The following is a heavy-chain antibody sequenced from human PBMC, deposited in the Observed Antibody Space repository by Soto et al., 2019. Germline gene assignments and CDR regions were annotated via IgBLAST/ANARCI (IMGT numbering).Heavy chain of an antibody. D-gene: IGHD3-22*01. Sequence: GGSLRLSCAASGFTFTSYSMNWVRQAPGQGLEWVSYITSKSTTIKYADSVKGRFTVSRDNAKNSLYLQLNSLRDEDTAVYYCAKVLHYYDSVASSFEYWGQGTLVTVSS. V-gene: IGHV3-48*02. CDR3: AKVLHYYDSVASSFEY. CDR2: ITSKSTTI. CDR1: GFTFTSYS. J-gene: IGHJ4*02.